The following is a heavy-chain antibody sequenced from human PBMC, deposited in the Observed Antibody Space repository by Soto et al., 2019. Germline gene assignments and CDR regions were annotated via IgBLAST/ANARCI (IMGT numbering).Heavy chain of an antibody. J-gene: IGHJ4*02. V-gene: IGHV1-69*12. D-gene: IGHD3-22*01. CDR3: AREGVGSGDSSGYYSYYFDY. Sequence: QVQLVQSGAEVKKPGSSVKVSCKASGGTFSSYAISWVRQAPGQGLEWMGGIIPIFGTANYAQKFQGRVTITADESTSTAYMEVSSLRSEDTAVYYCAREGVGSGDSSGYYSYYFDYWGQGTLVTVSS. CDR1: GGTFSSYA. CDR2: IIPIFGTA.